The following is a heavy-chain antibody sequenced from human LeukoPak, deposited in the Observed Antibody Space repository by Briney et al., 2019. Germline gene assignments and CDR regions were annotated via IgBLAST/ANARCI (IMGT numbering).Heavy chain of an antibody. D-gene: IGHD6-19*01. J-gene: IGHJ6*03. CDR1: GFTFSSYG. Sequence: PGGSLRLSCAASGFTFSSYGMSWVRQAPGKGLEWVSAISGSGGSTYYADSVKGRFTISRDNAKNSLYLQMNSLRAEDTAVYYCARALGGSGWYKYYYYYMDVWGKGTTVTVSS. CDR2: ISGSGGST. CDR3: ARALGGSGWYKYYYYYMDV. V-gene: IGHV3-23*01.